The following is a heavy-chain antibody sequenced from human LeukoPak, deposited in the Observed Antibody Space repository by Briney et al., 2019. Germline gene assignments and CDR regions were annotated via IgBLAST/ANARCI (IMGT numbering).Heavy chain of an antibody. Sequence: GASVKVSCKASGYTFTSYAMNWVRQAPGQGLEWMGWISAYNGNTNYAQKLQGRVTMTTDTSTSTAYMELRSLRSDDTAVYYCARETLQDSGSYLYDYWGQGTLVTVSS. V-gene: IGHV1-18*01. CDR1: GYTFTSYA. CDR2: ISAYNGNT. J-gene: IGHJ4*02. CDR3: ARETLQDSGSYLYDY. D-gene: IGHD1-26*01.